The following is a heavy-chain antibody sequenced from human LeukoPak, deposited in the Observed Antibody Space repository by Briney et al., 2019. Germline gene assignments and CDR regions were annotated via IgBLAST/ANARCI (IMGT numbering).Heavy chain of an antibody. D-gene: IGHD3-10*01. CDR2: IKQDGSEK. V-gene: IGHV3-7*01. CDR3: ARVGGSYWGWFDP. Sequence: PGGSLRLSCAASGFTISTYWMSWVRQAPGRGLEWVANIKQDGSEKFYVDSVKGRLTISRDNAKNSLYLQMNSLRAEDTAVYYCARVGGSYWGWFDPWGQGTLVTVSS. J-gene: IGHJ5*02. CDR1: GFTISTYW.